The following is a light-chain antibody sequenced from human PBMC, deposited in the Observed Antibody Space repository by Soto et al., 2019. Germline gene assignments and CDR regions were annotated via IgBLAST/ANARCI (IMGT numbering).Light chain of an antibody. CDR3: QQYENYWT. CDR1: QPISSW. J-gene: IGKJ1*01. Sequence: DIQMTQSPPTLSASIGDRVTITCRASQPISSWLAWYHQKPGKAPKLLIYDAFNLESGVPSRFSGSGSGTEYTLTISSLQPEDFGIYYCQQYENYWTFGQGTKLEIK. CDR2: DAF. V-gene: IGKV1-5*01.